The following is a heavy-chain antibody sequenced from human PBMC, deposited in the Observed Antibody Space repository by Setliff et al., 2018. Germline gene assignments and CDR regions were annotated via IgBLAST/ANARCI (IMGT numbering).Heavy chain of an antibody. D-gene: IGHD4-17*01. CDR1: GFTFSTSA. V-gene: IGHV3-23*01. J-gene: IGHJ4*02. CDR2: ISSDGTSV. Sequence: PGGSLRLSCAASGFTFSTSAMTWVRQAPGEGLEWVSAISSDGTSVYYVGSVRGRFTISRDNSQNTLYLQMNSLRADDTAVYFCVNARMVTTWGRAYWGQGTLVTVSS. CDR3: VNARMVTTWGRAY.